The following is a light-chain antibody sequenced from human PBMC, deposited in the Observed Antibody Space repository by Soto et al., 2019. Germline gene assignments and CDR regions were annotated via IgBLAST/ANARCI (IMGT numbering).Light chain of an antibody. Sequence: QSALTQPASVSGSPGQSITVSCTGSSDDIGNFNLVSWYQQFPGKAPKLIVYEVNKRPLGVSDRFSGSKSGNTASLTISGLQAEDEADYHCCSYAGSRWMFGGGTKVTVL. CDR3: CSYAGSRWM. V-gene: IGLV2-23*02. CDR1: SDDIGNFNL. J-gene: IGLJ3*02. CDR2: EVN.